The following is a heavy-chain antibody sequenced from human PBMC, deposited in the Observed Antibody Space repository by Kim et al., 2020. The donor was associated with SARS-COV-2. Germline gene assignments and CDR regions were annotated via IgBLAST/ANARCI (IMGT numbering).Heavy chain of an antibody. J-gene: IGHJ6*02. D-gene: IGHD6-13*01. CDR3: ARDRQQLVGEGYYYYGMDV. V-gene: IGHV1-46*01. CDR2: INPSGGST. CDR1: GYTFTSYY. Sequence: ASVKVSCKASGYTFTSYYMHWVRQAPGQGLEWMGIINPSGGSTSYAQKFQGRVTMTRDTSTSTVYMELSSLRSEYTAVYYCARDRQQLVGEGYYYYGMDVWGQGTTVTVSS.